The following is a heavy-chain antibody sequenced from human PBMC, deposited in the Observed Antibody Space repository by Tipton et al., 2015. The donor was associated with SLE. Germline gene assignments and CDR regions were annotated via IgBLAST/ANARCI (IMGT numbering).Heavy chain of an antibody. Sequence: TLSLTCVVYGGSFSGYYWSWIRQPPGRGPEWIGEINDGGSTNYNPSLKSRVSLSVDTSDNQFSLNLASVTAADPAVYYCARGLLLGPSRGGIVFCGWGTQVSVSS. D-gene: IGHD2-8*02. CDR3: ARGLLLGPSRGGIVF. CDR2: INDGGST. V-gene: IGHV4-34*01. CDR1: GGSFSGYY. J-gene: IGHJ4*02.